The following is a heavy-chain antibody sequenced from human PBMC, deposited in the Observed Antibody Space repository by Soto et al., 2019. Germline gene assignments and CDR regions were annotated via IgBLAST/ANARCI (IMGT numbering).Heavy chain of an antibody. CDR1: GGSISSGGSS. V-gene: IGHV4-30-2*01. CDR3: ARVGGGNPHFDY. J-gene: IGHJ4*02. Sequence: PSETLSLTCAVSGGSISSGGSSWSWVRQPPGKGLEWIGYIYHSGSTYYTPSLKSRVTVSVDRSKNQFSLKLSSVTAADTAVYYCARVGGGNPHFDYWGQGTLVTVSS. CDR2: IYHSGST. D-gene: IGHD2-15*01.